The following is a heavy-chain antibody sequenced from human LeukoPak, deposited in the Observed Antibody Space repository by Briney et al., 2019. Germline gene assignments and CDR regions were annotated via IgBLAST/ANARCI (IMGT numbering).Heavy chain of an antibody. D-gene: IGHD3-10*01. CDR3: ASFYGSGSYSYYGMDV. CDR1: GYTLTELS. V-gene: IGHV1-24*01. J-gene: IGHJ6*04. Sequence: ASVKVSCTVSGYTLTELSMHWVRQAPGKGLEWMGGFDREDGETIYAQKFQGRVTMTEDTSTDTAYMELSSLRSEDTAVYYCASFYGSGSYSYYGMDVWGKGTTVTVSS. CDR2: FDREDGET.